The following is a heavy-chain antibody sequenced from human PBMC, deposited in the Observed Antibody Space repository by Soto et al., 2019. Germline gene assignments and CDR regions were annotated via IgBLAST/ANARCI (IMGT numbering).Heavy chain of an antibody. CDR3: VRAPYSLDI. V-gene: IGHV1-46*01. J-gene: IGHJ4*02. CDR2: INPRGGSA. CDR1: GYPFTSFF. D-gene: IGHD2-15*01. Sequence: QLVQSGAEVRSPGASVKISCTASGYPFTSFFIHWVRQAPGQGLEWVGVINPRGGSANYAQKFQGRLTLTRATSSTTVYLDLSSLKSEDTALYFCVRAPYSLDIWGQGTLVTVSS.